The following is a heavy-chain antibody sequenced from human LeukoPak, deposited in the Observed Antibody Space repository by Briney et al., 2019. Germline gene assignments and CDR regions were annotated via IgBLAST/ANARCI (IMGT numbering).Heavy chain of an antibody. CDR3: ARDGYYDSSGYYHKLLDY. CDR2: IYSGGST. CDR1: GFTVSSNY. D-gene: IGHD3-22*01. J-gene: IGHJ4*02. V-gene: IGHV3-66*01. Sequence: PGRSLRLSCAASGFTVSSNYMSWVRQAPGKGLEWVSVIYSGGSTYYADSVKGRFTISRDNSKNTLYLQMNSLRAEDTAVYYCARDGYYDSSGYYHKLLDYWGQGTLVTVSS.